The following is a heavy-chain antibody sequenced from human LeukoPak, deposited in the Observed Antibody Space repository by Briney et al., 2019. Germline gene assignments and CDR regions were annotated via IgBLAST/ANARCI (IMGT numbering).Heavy chain of an antibody. J-gene: IGHJ4*02. CDR1: GYSIYSGYH. Sequence: SETLSLTCAVSGYSIYSGYHWGWIRPPPGKGLEWIGNIHHSGSTYYNPSLKSRVTISVDTSKNQFSLKLSSVTAADTAVYYCARVAEGRIAAAGTWGYWGQGTLVTVSS. CDR3: ARVAEGRIAAAGTWGY. CDR2: IHHSGST. V-gene: IGHV4-38-2*01. D-gene: IGHD6-13*01.